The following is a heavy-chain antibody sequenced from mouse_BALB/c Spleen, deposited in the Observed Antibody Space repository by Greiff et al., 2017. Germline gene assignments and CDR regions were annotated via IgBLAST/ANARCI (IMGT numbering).Heavy chain of an antibody. CDR1: GYTFTSYW. CDR3: ANYYGSKGYFDV. D-gene: IGHD1-1*01. V-gene: IGHV1S81*02. Sequence: QVQLQQPGAELVKPGASVKLSCKASGYTFTSYWMHWVKQRPGQGLEWIGEINPSNGRTNYNEKFKSKATLTVDKSSSTAYMQLSSLTSEDSAVYYCANYYGSKGYFDVWGGGRTVTVSA. CDR2: INPSNGRT. J-gene: IGHJ1*01.